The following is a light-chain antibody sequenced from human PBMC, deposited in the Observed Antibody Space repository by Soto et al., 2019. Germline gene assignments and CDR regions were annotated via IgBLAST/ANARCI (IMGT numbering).Light chain of an antibody. CDR2: MTS. CDR1: QSISSS. V-gene: IGKV1-5*03. J-gene: IGKJ4*01. CDR3: QQYNSYPRT. Sequence: DIQMTQSPSTLSASVGDRATITCPASQSISSSLAWYQQQPVKDPDLLTYMTSILDSGVPSRFSGSGSGTEFTLTISRLQPDAFGNYYCQQYNSYPRTFGGGTKLEIK.